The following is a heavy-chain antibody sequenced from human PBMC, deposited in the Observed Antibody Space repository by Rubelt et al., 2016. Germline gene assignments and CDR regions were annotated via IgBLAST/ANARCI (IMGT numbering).Heavy chain of an antibody. D-gene: IGHD6-13*01. Sequence: QVQLQQWGAGLLKPSETLSLTCAVYGGSFSGYYWSWIRQPPGKGLEWIGEINHSGSTNYNPSLKLRVTISVDTSKNQFARKLSSVTAADTAVYYCARGRRGSSSWLGRDYYGMDVWGQGTTVTVSS. CDR2: INHSGST. CDR1: GGSFSGYY. CDR3: ARGRRGSSSWLGRDYYGMDV. V-gene: IGHV4-34*01. J-gene: IGHJ6*02.